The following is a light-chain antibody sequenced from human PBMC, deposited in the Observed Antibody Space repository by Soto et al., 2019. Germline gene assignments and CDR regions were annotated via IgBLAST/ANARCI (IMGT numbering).Light chain of an antibody. CDR3: QQSYSSPET. CDR2: AAS. J-gene: IGKJ1*01. V-gene: IGKV1-39*01. CDR1: QSIASY. Sequence: DMQMTQSPSSLSASVGDRVTSTCRASQSIASYLNWYQHKPGKAPKLLIYAASTLQSGVPSRFSGSGSGTDFTLTISSLQPEDFATYYCQQSYSSPETFGQGTPVEI.